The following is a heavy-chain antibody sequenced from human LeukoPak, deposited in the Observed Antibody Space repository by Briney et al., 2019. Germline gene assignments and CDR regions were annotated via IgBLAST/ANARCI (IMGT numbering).Heavy chain of an antibody. CDR2: IYYSGTT. CDR3: ARDPRFCSTTNCPYGPNP. D-gene: IGHD2-2*01. J-gene: IGHJ5*02. Sequence: PSXXLXLTCIVSGGSIRSGDYYWSWIRQPPGKGLEWIGFIYYSGTTSYNPSLKSRVTISIDTSKTQFSMKLTSVTAADTAVYYCARDPRFCSTTNCPYGPNPWGQGTLVTVSS. CDR1: GGSIRSGDYY. V-gene: IGHV4-30-4*08.